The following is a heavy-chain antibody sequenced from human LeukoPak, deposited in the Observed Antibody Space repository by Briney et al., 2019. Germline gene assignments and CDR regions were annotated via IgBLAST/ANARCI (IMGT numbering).Heavy chain of an antibody. CDR2: IFYRGST. D-gene: IGHD2-2*03. V-gene: IGHV4-39*07. CDR1: DDSITIYY. CDR3: AKSNGYGLIDI. Sequence: PSETLSLTCTVSDDSITIYYWGWIRQPPGKGLEWIGNIFYRGSTYYGPSLKSRVTISLDTSKNQFSLNLNSVTAADTAVYYCAKSNGYGLIDIWGQGTMVTVSS. J-gene: IGHJ3*02.